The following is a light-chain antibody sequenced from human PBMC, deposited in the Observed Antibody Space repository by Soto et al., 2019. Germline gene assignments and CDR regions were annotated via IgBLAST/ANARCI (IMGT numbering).Light chain of an antibody. Sequence: DIQMTQSPSAMSASVGDRVTITCRASQDIRNSLAWFQQKPGKVPKRLIHAASSLQSGVPSRFSGGGSGTEFTIKISRMQTEDVGTYYCLHHISFPWKFGQGTKVDIK. CDR3: LHHISFPWK. CDR2: AAS. V-gene: IGKV1-17*03. J-gene: IGKJ1*01. CDR1: QDIRNS.